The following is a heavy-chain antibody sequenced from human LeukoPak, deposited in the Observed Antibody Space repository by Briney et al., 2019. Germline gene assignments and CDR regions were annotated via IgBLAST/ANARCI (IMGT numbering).Heavy chain of an antibody. Sequence: GGSLRLSCTASAISFSSYAMTWLRQAPGKGLEWVSGIHGSGGVTYYADSVKGRFTISRDNSKNTLYLQMNSLRAEDTAVYYCARDPGSSWPYYSDYWGQGTLVTVSS. V-gene: IGHV3-23*01. J-gene: IGHJ4*02. CDR3: ARDPGSSWPYYSDY. CDR2: IHGSGGVT. CDR1: AISFSSYA. D-gene: IGHD6-13*01.